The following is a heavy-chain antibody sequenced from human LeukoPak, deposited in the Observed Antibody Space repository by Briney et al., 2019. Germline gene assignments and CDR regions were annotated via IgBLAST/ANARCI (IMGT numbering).Heavy chain of an antibody. D-gene: IGHD3-22*01. Sequence: GGSLRLSCAASGFTFSSYSMNWVRQAPGKGLEWVSSISSSSSYIYYADSVKGRFTISRDNAKNSLYLQMNSLRAEDTAVYYCARDRDSSGYYEFVFDYWGQGTRVTVSS. V-gene: IGHV3-21*01. CDR2: ISSSSSYI. CDR1: GFTFSSYS. J-gene: IGHJ4*02. CDR3: ARDRDSSGYYEFVFDY.